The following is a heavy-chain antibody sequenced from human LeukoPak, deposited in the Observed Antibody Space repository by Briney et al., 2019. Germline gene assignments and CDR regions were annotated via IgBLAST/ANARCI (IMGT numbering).Heavy chain of an antibody. D-gene: IGHD2-2*01. V-gene: IGHV4-38-2*02. Sequence: SETLSLTCTVSGYSISSGYYWGWIRQPPGKGLEWIGGIYHSGSTYYNPSLKSRVTISVDTSRNQFSLKLSSVTAADTAVYYCARDEGFGSSTYWGQGTLVTVSS. J-gene: IGHJ4*02. CDR3: ARDEGFGSSTY. CDR2: IYHSGST. CDR1: GYSISSGYY.